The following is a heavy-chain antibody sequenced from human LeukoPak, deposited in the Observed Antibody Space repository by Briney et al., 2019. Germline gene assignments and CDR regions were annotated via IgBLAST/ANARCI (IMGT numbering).Heavy chain of an antibody. CDR3: ASSTKPTRLQLWYYFDY. V-gene: IGHV4-59*01. J-gene: IGHJ4*02. CDR2: IYYSGST. D-gene: IGHD5-24*01. CDR1: GGSISSYY. Sequence: SETLSLTCTVSGGSISSYYWSWIRQPPGKGLEWIGYIYYSGSTNYNPSLKSRVTISVDTSKNQFSLKLSSVTAADTAVYYCASSTKPTRLQLWYYFDYWGQGTLVTVSS.